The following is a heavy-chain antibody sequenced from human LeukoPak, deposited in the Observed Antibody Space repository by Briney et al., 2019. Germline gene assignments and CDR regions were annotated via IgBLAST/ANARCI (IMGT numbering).Heavy chain of an antibody. J-gene: IGHJ4*02. Sequence: PGGSLRLSCAASGFTVSSNYMSWVRQAPGKGLEWVSVIYSGGSTYYADSVKGRFTISRDNSKNTVYLQVNSLRLEDTAVYCCAKVFDPYGSGSLGYWGQGTLVTVSS. CDR1: GFTVSSNY. V-gene: IGHV3-53*05. D-gene: IGHD3-10*01. CDR2: IYSGGST. CDR3: AKVFDPYGSGSLGY.